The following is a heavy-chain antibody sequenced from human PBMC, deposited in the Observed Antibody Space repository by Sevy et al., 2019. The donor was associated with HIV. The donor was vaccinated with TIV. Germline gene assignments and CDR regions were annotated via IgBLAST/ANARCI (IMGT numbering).Heavy chain of an antibody. J-gene: IGHJ4*02. CDR1: GFTFSKYW. CDR2: IKQDAGQK. Sequence: GGSLRLSCAASGFTFSKYWMGWVRQAPGKGLEWVANIKQDAGQKYYVDSVKGRFTISRDNAKNSLYLQMSSLRAEDTAVYFWARDDGNYYFHYWGQGTLVTVSS. CDR3: ARDDGNYYFHY. D-gene: IGHD1-7*01. V-gene: IGHV3-7*01.